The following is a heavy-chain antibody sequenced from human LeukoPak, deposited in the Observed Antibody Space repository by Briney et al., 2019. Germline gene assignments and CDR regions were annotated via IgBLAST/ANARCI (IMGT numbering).Heavy chain of an antibody. Sequence: GGSLRLSCAASGLTFSSYAMHWVRQAPDKGLEWVAVISYDGSNKYYADSVKGRFTISRDNSKNTLYLQMNSLRAEDTAVYYCARDPRITIFGVVIIGGNFDYWGQGTLVTVSS. CDR3: ARDPRITIFGVVIIGGNFDY. CDR2: ISYDGSNK. D-gene: IGHD3-3*01. V-gene: IGHV3-30*04. CDR1: GLTFSSYA. J-gene: IGHJ4*02.